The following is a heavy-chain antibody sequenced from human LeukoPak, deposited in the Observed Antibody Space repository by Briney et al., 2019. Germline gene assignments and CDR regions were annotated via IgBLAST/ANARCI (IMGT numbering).Heavy chain of an antibody. V-gene: IGHV3-48*01. D-gene: IGHD2-2*01. CDR3: AKDVSFCSSTSCPPDYFDY. J-gene: IGHJ4*02. CDR1: GFSFSTYS. Sequence: GGSLRLSCAASGFSFSTYSMNWVRQAAGKGVEWVSYISSSGSTIYYADSVKGRFTASRDNAKNSLYLQMNSLRAEDTAVYYCAKDVSFCSSTSCPPDYFDYWGQGTLVTVSS. CDR2: ISSSGSTI.